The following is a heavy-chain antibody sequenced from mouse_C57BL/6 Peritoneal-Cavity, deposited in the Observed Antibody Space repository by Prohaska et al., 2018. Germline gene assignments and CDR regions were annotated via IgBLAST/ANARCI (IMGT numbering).Heavy chain of an antibody. CDR3: ARPPLLSHWYFDV. CDR1: GIDFSRSW. J-gene: IGHJ1*03. V-gene: IGHV4-1*01. Sequence: EVKLLQSGGGLVQPGGSLKLSCAASGIDFSRSWMSWVRRAPGNGLEWIGEIXPDSSIINXAPSLKDKFIISKDNAKNTLYLQMSKVRSEDTALYYCARPPLLSHWYFDVWGTGTTVTVSS. CDR2: IXPDSSII. D-gene: IGHD2-1*01.